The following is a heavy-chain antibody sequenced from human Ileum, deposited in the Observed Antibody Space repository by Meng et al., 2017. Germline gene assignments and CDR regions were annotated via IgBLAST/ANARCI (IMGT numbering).Heavy chain of an antibody. CDR2: ISHSGSA. J-gene: IGHJ4*02. CDR3: ARHGGYSQDF. V-gene: IGHV4-4*03. CDR1: SGSISSNTY. D-gene: IGHD4-23*01. Sequence: VPGQVPGPGRVRLPGPWSLTCAVSSGSISSNTYWSWVRQPPGKGLEWIGQISHSGSAYYNPSLKSRVTMSVDKSKSQFSLMLTSVTAADTAIYYCARHGGYSQDFWGQGTLVTVSS.